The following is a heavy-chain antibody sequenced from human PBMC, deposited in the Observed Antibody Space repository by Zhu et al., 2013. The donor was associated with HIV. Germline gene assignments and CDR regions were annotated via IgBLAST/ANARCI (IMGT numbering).Heavy chain of an antibody. CDR2: ISGGGGST. D-gene: IGHD4-17*01. J-gene: IGHJ4*02. Sequence: EVQLLESGEGLVQPGGSLRLSCTASGFTFSSYDMNWVRQTPEKGLEWISAISGGGGSTYYADSVKGRFTISRDNSKSTVYLQMSSLRAEDTALYYCAKGAGPTVTERYWGQGTLVTGLL. CDR3: AKGAGPTVTERY. CDR1: GFTFSSYD. V-gene: IGHV3-23*01.